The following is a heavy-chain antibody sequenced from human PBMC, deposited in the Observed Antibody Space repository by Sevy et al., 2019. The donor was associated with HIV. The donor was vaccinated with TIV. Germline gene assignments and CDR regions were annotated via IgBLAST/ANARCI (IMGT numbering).Heavy chain of an antibody. D-gene: IGHD6-13*01. CDR1: GFTFSTYT. V-gene: IGHV3-23*01. J-gene: IGHJ6*02. Sequence: GGSLRLSCAASGFTFSTYTMNWVRQAPGKGLGWVSAISGSGGSTYYADSVKGRFTISRDKSKNTLYLQMNNLRAEDTAVYYCAKGDSTFYGMDVWGQGTTVTVSS. CDR3: AKGDSTFYGMDV. CDR2: ISGSGGST.